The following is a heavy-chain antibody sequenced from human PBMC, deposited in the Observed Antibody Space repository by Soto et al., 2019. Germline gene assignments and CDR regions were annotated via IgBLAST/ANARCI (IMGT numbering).Heavy chain of an antibody. CDR2: ISSSSSTI. CDR1: GFTFSSYS. Sequence: HPGGSLRLSCAASGFTFSSYSMNWVRQAPGKGLEWVSYISSSSSTIYYADSVKGRFTISRDNAKNSLYLQMNSLRDEDTAVYYCARYWDATPFYGMDVWGQGTTVTVSS. J-gene: IGHJ6*02. V-gene: IGHV3-48*02. CDR3: ARYWDATPFYGMDV. D-gene: IGHD2-8*02.